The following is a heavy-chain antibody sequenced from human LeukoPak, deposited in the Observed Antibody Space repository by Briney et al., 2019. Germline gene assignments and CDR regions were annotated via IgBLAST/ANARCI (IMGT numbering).Heavy chain of an antibody. D-gene: IGHD3-3*01. J-gene: IGHJ4*02. Sequence: GESLKISCKGSGYSITDYWIGWVRQMPGKGLEWMGIIYPGDSDTRYSPSFRGQVTISADKSISTAYLQWRSLKASDTAMYYCARASGDFWSGYTFDYWGQGTLVTVSA. V-gene: IGHV5-51*01. CDR3: ARASGDFWSGYTFDY. CDR1: GYSITDYW. CDR2: IYPGDSDT.